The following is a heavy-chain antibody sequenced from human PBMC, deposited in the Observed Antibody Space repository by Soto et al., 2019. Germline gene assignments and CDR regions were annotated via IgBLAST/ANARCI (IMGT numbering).Heavy chain of an antibody. CDR1: GYTFTSYD. J-gene: IGHJ6*03. CDR2: MNPNSGNT. CDR3: AGASKQKAVVLPAGMMGCRGYYYLYYMDV. V-gene: IGHV1-8*01. D-gene: IGHD2-2*01. Sequence: GASVKVSCKASGYTFTSYDINWVRQATGQGLEWMGWMNPNSGNTGYAQKFQGRVTMTRNTSISTAYMELSSLRSEDTAVYYCAGASKQKAVVLPAGMMGCRGYYYLYYMDVWGKGTTVTVSS.